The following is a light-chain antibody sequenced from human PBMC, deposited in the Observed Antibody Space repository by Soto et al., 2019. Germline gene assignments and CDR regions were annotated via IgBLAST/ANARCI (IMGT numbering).Light chain of an antibody. CDR1: SSDVGGYNF. Sequence: QSVLTQPASVSGSPGQSITISCTGTSSDVGGYNFVSWFQQHPGKAPKLLIYDVNSRPSGVSDRFSGSKSGNKASLTISGLQAEDEADYYCSSYTSSGTVVFGGGTKLTVL. CDR2: DVN. CDR3: SSYTSSGTVV. V-gene: IGLV2-14*01. J-gene: IGLJ2*01.